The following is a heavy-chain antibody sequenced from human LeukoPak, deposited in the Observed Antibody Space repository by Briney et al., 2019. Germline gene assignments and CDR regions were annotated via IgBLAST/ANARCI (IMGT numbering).Heavy chain of an antibody. CDR2: IRDSGDNT. CDR1: GFTFSSYA. CDR3: AKIASVVTFYWYFDL. D-gene: IGHD4-23*01. V-gene: IGHV3-23*01. J-gene: IGHJ2*01. Sequence: PGGSLRLSCAASGFTFSSYAMTWVRQAPGKGLKWVSTIRDSGDNTYHADSVKGRFTISRDNSKNTLYLQMNSLTAEDTAVYYCAKIASVVTFYWYFDLWGRGTLVTVSS.